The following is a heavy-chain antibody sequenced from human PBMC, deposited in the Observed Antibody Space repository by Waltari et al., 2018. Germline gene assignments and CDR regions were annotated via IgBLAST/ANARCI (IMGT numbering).Heavy chain of an antibody. Sequence: QVQLQESGPGLVKPSETLSLTCTVSNYSANGNYSWGWLRQPPGKGLEWIASISPSGRTYYNPSLKSRITISVDTSKNQFSLKLSSVTAADTAVYYCARNMGYTIFGVVVIGWFDPWGQGTLVTVSS. CDR3: ARNMGYTIFGVVVIGWFDP. CDR2: ISPSGRT. D-gene: IGHD3-3*01. V-gene: IGHV4-38-2*02. J-gene: IGHJ5*02. CDR1: NYSANGNYS.